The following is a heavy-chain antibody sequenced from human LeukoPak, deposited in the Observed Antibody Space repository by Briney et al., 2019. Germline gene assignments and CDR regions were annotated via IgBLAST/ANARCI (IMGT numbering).Heavy chain of an antibody. CDR3: GNRGSGRFGDQFDY. CDR1: GFTFSSYA. J-gene: IGHJ4*02. Sequence: GGSVRVSCAASGFTFSSYAMRWVRQAPGRGLEGVAGINHSCGSKYYADSVQGRFTISRDNSKNTLYLQMNSLTAEYTAVCYCGNRGSGRFGDQFDYWGQGTLVTVSS. D-gene: IGHD3-10*01. CDR2: INHSCGSK. V-gene: IGHV3-23*01.